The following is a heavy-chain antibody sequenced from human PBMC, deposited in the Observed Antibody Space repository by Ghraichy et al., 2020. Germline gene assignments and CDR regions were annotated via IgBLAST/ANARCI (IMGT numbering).Heavy chain of an antibody. V-gene: IGHV3-23*01. CDR2: ISGSGGST. D-gene: IGHD6-13*01. CDR3: AKDGLRIAAVPNDAFDI. Sequence: GGSLRLSCAASGFTFSSYAMSWVRQAPGKGLEWVSAISGSGGSTYYADSVKGRFTISRDNSKNTLYLQMNSLRAEDTAVYYCAKDGLRIAAVPNDAFDIWGQGTMVTVSS. J-gene: IGHJ3*02. CDR1: GFTFSSYA.